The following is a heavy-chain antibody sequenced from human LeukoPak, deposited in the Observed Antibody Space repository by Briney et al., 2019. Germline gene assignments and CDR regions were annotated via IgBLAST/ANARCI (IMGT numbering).Heavy chain of an antibody. J-gene: IGHJ5*02. CDR2: IYPGDSDT. D-gene: IGHD3-10*01. CDR1: GYSFTNYW. CDR3: ARVPYYGSGHGWFDP. V-gene: IGHV5-51*01. Sequence: TGESLKISCKGSGYSFTNYWIGWVRQMPGKGLEWMGTIYPGDSDTTYSPSFQGQVTISADKSISTAYLQCSSLKASDTAIYYCARVPYYGSGHGWFDPWGQGTLVTVSS.